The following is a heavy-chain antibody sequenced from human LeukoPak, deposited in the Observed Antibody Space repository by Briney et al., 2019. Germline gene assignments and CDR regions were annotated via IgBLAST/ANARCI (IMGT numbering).Heavy chain of an antibody. Sequence: PGGSLRLSCTASGFNFGDYDMSWVRQAPGKGLEWVVFIRSKAYGGTTEYAASVKGRFTILRDDSKSIAYLQMNSLKTEDTAVYYCTRDYSWFGELYFDYWGQGTLVTVSS. V-gene: IGHV3-49*04. CDR1: GFNFGDYD. CDR3: TRDYSWFGELYFDY. D-gene: IGHD3-10*01. CDR2: IRSKAYGGTT. J-gene: IGHJ4*02.